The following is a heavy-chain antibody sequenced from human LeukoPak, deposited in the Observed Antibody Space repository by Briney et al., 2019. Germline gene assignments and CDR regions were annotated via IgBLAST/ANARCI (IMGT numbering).Heavy chain of an antibody. Sequence: SETLSLTCTVSGGSISSYYWSWIRQPPGKGLEWIGYIYYSGSTNYNPSLKSRVTISVDTSKNQFSLKLSSVTAADTAVYYCARARGDSWSGYPYFDYWGQGTLVTVSS. CDR1: GGSISSYY. D-gene: IGHD3-3*01. J-gene: IGHJ4*02. CDR3: ARARGDSWSGYPYFDY. V-gene: IGHV4-59*01. CDR2: IYYSGST.